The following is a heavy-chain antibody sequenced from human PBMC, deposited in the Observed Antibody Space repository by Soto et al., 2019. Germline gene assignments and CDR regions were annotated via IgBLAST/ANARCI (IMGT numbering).Heavy chain of an antibody. D-gene: IGHD3-3*01. CDR2: ISGSGGST. Sequence: GGSLRLSCAASGFTFSNYGMTWVRQAPGKGLEWASAISGSGGSTYYAGSVKGRFTISRDNSNNTLYLQMNSLRAEDTAVYYCAKTRPKAFFGPPRNGMDVWRQGTPVTVSS. CDR3: AKTRPKAFFGPPRNGMDV. V-gene: IGHV3-23*01. CDR1: GFTFSNYG. J-gene: IGHJ6*02.